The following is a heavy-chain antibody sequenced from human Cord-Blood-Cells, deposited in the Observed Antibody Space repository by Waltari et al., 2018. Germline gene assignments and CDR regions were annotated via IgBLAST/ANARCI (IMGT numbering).Heavy chain of an antibody. V-gene: IGHV3-74*01. Sequence: EVQLVESGGGLVQPGGSLRLSCAASGFTFSSYWMHWVRQAPGKGLVWVSRINSDGSSTSYADSVKGRFTISRDNAKNTLYLQMNSLRAEDTAVYYCAREILGIGGRHFDLWGRGTLVTVSS. CDR3: AREILGIGGRHFDL. CDR2: INSDGSST. D-gene: IGHD7-27*01. J-gene: IGHJ2*01. CDR1: GFTFSSYW.